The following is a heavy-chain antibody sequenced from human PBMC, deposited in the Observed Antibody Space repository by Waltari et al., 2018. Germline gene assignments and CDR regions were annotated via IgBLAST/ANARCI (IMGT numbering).Heavy chain of an antibody. CDR1: GGSISSSSYY. CDR3: ARLNRMVYNFDY. V-gene: IGHV4-39*07. D-gene: IGHD2-8*01. Sequence: QLQLQESGPGLVKPSETLSLTCTVSGGSISSSSYYWGWIRQPPGKGLEWIGSIYYSGSTYYNPSLKSRVTISVDTSKNQFSLQLSSVTAADTAVYYCARLNRMVYNFDYWGQGTLVTVSS. J-gene: IGHJ4*02. CDR2: IYYSGST.